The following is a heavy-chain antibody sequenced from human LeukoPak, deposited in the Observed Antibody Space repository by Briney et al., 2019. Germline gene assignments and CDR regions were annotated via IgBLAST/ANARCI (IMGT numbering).Heavy chain of an antibody. CDR3: ARGLYYYDSSGYYYLGY. D-gene: IGHD3-22*01. CDR2: INWNGGST. V-gene: IGHV3-20*04. J-gene: IGHJ4*02. Sequence: GGSLRLSCAASGSTFDDYGMSWVRQAPGKGLEWVSGINWNGGSTGYADSVKGRFTISRDNAKNSLYLQMNSLRAEATALYYCARGLYYYDSSGYYYLGYWGQGTLVTVSS. CDR1: GSTFDDYG.